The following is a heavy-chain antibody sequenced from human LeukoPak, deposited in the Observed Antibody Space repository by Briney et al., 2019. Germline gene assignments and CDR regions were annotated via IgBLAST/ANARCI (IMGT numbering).Heavy chain of an antibody. CDR3: ARGNIVVVPAAIKKYNWFDP. Sequence: PSETLSLTCTVSGGSISSYYWSWIRQPPGKGLEWIGCIYYSGSTNYNPSLKSRVTISVDTSKNQFSLKLSSVTAADTAVYYCARGNIVVVPAAIKKYNWFDPWGQGTLVTVSS. D-gene: IGHD2-2*01. CDR2: IYYSGST. CDR1: GGSISSYY. V-gene: IGHV4-59*01. J-gene: IGHJ5*02.